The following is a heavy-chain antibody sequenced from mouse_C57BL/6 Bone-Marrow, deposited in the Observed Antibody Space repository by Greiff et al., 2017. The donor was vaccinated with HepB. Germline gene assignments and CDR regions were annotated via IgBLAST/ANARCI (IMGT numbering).Heavy chain of an antibody. J-gene: IGHJ2*01. D-gene: IGHD1-1*02. CDR3: SRDRYKGGYYFDY. CDR1: GFTFSSYA. V-gene: IGHV5-4*01. CDR2: ISDGGSYT. Sequence: EVQLVESGGGLVKPGGSLKLSCAASGFTFSSYAMSWVRQTPEKRLEWVATISDGGSYTYYPDNVKGRFTISRDNAKNNLYLQMSHLKSEDTAMYYVSRDRYKGGYYFDYWGRGTTLTVSS.